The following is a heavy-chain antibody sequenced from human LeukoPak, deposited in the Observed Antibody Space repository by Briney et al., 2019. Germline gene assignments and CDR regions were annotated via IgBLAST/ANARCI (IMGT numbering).Heavy chain of an antibody. CDR1: GGSISSYY. J-gene: IGHJ4*02. Sequence: PSETLSLTCTVSGGSISSYYWSWIRQPPGKGLEWSGYIYYSGSTNYNPSLKSRVTISADTSKNQFSLKLSSVTAADTAVYYCARQNYGDHTWDYWGQGTLVTVSS. CDR3: ARQNYGDHTWDY. D-gene: IGHD4-17*01. V-gene: IGHV4-59*08. CDR2: IYYSGST.